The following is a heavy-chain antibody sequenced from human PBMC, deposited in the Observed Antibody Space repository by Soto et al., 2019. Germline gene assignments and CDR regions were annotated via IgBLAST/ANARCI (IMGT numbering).Heavy chain of an antibody. V-gene: IGHV3-23*01. Sequence: GESLKISCAASGFTFSSYAMSWVRQAPGKGLEWVSAISGSGGSTYYADSVKGRFTISRDNSKNTLYLQMNSLRAEDTAVYYCAKGGGRNYDSSGYYHGYYFDYWGQGTLVTVSS. CDR3: AKGGGRNYDSSGYYHGYYFDY. J-gene: IGHJ4*02. CDR1: GFTFSSYA. CDR2: ISGSGGST. D-gene: IGHD3-22*01.